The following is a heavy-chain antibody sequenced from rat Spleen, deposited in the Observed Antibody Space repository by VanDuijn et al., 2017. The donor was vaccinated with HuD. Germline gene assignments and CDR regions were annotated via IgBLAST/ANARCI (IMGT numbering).Heavy chain of an antibody. D-gene: IGHD1-11*01. Sequence: EVQLVESGGGLVQPGRSMKLSCAASGFTFSDYYMAWVRQAPTKGLEWVTSISPSGATTNYRDSVKGRFTISRNNAENIVYLQMNSLRSEDTALYYCARNYGGSPFDYWGQGVMVTVSS. CDR3: ARNYGGSPFDY. CDR2: ISPSGATT. J-gene: IGHJ2*01. CDR1: GFTFSDYY. V-gene: IGHV5-25*01.